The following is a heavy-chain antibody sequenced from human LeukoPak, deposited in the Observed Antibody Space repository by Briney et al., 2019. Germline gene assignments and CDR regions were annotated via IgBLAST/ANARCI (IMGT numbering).Heavy chain of an antibody. J-gene: IGHJ4*02. D-gene: IGHD4-11*01. CDR2: IKQDGSEK. CDR3: ARGDYSNYGWDYFGY. CDR1: GFTFSSYW. Sequence: GGSLRLSCAASGFTFSSYWMTWVRQAPGKGLEWVANIKQDGSEKYYVDSVKGRFTISRDNAKNSLYLQMNSLRAEDTAVYYCARGDYSNYGWDYFGYWGQGTLVTVSS. V-gene: IGHV3-7*01.